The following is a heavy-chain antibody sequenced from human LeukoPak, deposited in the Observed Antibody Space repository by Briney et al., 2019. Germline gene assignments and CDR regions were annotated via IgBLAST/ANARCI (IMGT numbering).Heavy chain of an antibody. CDR2: INTNTGNP. Sequence: ASVKVSCKASGYTFTSYAMNWVRQAPGQGLEWMGWINTNTGNPTYAQGFTGRFVFSLDTSVSTAYLQISSLKAEDTAVYYCAREYYYDSSGYPLIDAFDIWGQGTMVTVSS. CDR1: GYTFTSYA. CDR3: AREYYYDSSGYPLIDAFDI. V-gene: IGHV7-4-1*02. D-gene: IGHD3-22*01. J-gene: IGHJ3*02.